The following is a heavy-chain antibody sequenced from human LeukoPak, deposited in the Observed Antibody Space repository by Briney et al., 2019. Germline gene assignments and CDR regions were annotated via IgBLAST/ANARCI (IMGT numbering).Heavy chain of an antibody. CDR2: IYHSGST. Sequence: PSETLSLTCAVSGGSISSSNWWSWVRQPPGKGLEWIGEIYHSGSTNYNPSVKSRVTISVDKSKNQFSLKLSSVTAADTAVYYCARATYGDYENWFDPWGQRTLVTVAS. CDR1: GGSISSSNW. D-gene: IGHD4-17*01. CDR3: ARATYGDYENWFDP. V-gene: IGHV4-4*02. J-gene: IGHJ5*02.